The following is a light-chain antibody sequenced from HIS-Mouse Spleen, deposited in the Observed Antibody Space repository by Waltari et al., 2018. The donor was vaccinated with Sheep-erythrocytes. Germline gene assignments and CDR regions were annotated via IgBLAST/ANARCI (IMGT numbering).Light chain of an antibody. Sequence: QSALTQPRSVSGSPGQSVPIPCTGTSSDFGGYNYVSWYQQHPGKAPKLMIYDVSKRPSGVPDRFSGSKSGNTASLTISGLQAEDEADYYCCSYAGSYNYVFGTGTKVTVL. CDR1: SSDFGGYNY. CDR2: DVS. V-gene: IGLV2-11*01. CDR3: CSYAGSYNYV. J-gene: IGLJ1*01.